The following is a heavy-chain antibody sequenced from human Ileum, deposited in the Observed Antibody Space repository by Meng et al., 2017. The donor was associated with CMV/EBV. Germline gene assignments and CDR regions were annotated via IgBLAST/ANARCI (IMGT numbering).Heavy chain of an antibody. CDR3: ARGTYCSGSSCPLRY. Sequence: YGGSFTSYYWGLIRQPPGKGLEWIGEINHSGSTNYNPSLKSRVTISVDTSKNQFSLRLSSVTAADTAVYYCARGTYCSGSSCPLRYWGQGTLVTVSS. V-gene: IGHV4-34*01. CDR1: GGSFTSYY. J-gene: IGHJ4*02. D-gene: IGHD2-15*01. CDR2: INHSGST.